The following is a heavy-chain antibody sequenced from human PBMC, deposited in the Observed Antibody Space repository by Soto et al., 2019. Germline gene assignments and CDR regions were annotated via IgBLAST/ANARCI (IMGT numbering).Heavy chain of an antibody. Sequence: PGGSLNLSCAGSDLPLTRYTMTWVRQAQGKGLEWFSSISSTTNYIYYGDSMKAPFTISRDNAKDSLYLEMNSLRAEATAVYYFSTESQCLTSNFDFRGPGTLVSVYS. J-gene: IGHJ4*02. V-gene: IGHV3-21*06. D-gene: IGHD6-19*01. CDR2: ISSTTNYI. CDR1: DLPLTRYT. CDR3: STESQCLTSNFDF.